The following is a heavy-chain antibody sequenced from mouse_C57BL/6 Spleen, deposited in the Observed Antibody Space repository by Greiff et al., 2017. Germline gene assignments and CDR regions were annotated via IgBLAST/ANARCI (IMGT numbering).Heavy chain of an antibody. CDR2: IRFKSDNYAT. CDR3: SGKGAVHFDY. Sequence: EVKLMESGGGLVQPGGSMKLSCVASGFTFSNYWMNWVRQSPEKGLEWVAQIRFKSDNYATDYAETVKGKFTITRDDSKSSVYLQMNSLRAEDTGIYYCSGKGAVHFDYWGQGTTLTVSS. V-gene: IGHV6-3*01. CDR1: GFTFSNYW. J-gene: IGHJ2*01. D-gene: IGHD3-3*01.